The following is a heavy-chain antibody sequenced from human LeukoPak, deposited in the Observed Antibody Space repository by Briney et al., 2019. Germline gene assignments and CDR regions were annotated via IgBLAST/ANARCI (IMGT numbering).Heavy chain of an antibody. CDR2: IIPIFGTS. Sequence: VASVKVSCKASGGTFSTYAISWVRQAPGQGLEWMGGIIPIFGTSNYAQNFQGRVTITADESTSTAYMELSSLRSEDTAVYYCASDYYGSGRPGDYWGQGTLVTVSS. CDR1: GGTFSTYA. V-gene: IGHV1-69*01. J-gene: IGHJ4*02. D-gene: IGHD3-10*01. CDR3: ASDYYGSGRPGDY.